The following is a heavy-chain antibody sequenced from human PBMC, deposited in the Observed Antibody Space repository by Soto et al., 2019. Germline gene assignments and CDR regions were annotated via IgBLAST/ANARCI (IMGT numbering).Heavy chain of an antibody. Sequence: PGGSLRLSCAASGFTFANYPMTWVRQAPGKGLEWVSTISAGGDSTYYADSVKGRFTISRDNSKNTLHVQMNSLRADDTAVYFFAREGFSSGMAGGFDIWGQGTMVTVSS. CDR1: GFTFANYP. J-gene: IGHJ3*02. CDR2: ISAGGDST. D-gene: IGHD6-19*01. CDR3: AREGFSSGMAGGFDI. V-gene: IGHV3-23*01.